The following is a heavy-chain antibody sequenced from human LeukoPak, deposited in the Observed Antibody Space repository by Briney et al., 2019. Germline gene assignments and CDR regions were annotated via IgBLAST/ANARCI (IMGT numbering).Heavy chain of an antibody. D-gene: IGHD4-17*01. CDR3: ARAEDYGDYVFPEYFQH. V-gene: IGHV1-2*04. CDR1: GYTFTGYY. J-gene: IGHJ1*01. Sequence: ASVKVSCKASGYTFTGYYMHWVRQAPGQGLEWMGWINPNSGGTNYAQKFQGWVTMTRDTSISTAYMELSRLRSDDTAVYYCARAEDYGDYVFPEYFQHWGQGTLVTVSS. CDR2: INPNSGGT.